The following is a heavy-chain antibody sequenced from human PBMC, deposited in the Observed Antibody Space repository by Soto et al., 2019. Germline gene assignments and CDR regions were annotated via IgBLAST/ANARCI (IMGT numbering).Heavy chain of an antibody. CDR1: GFTFSSYD. CDR2: IGTAGDT. J-gene: IGHJ4*02. Sequence: GGSLRLSCAASGFTFSSYDMHWVRQATGKGLEWVSAIGTAGDTYYPGSVKGRFTISRENAKNSLYLQMNSLRAGDTAVYYCARDKGRRSFDYWGQGTLVTVSS. CDR3: ARDKGRRSFDY. V-gene: IGHV3-13*01.